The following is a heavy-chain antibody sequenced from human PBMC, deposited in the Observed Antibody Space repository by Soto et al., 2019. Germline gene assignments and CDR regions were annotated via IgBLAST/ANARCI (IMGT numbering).Heavy chain of an antibody. Sequence: QVQLQESGPGLVKPSQTLSLTCTVSGGSISSGGYYWSWIRQHPGKGLEWIGYIYYSGSTYYNPSLKSRVTMSKDTSENRFSLRLNSMTAADTAVYYCARGSDAYGLDIWGQGTMVTVSS. CDR2: IYYSGST. V-gene: IGHV4-31*03. CDR3: ARGSDAYGLDI. CDR1: GGSISSGGYY. J-gene: IGHJ3*02. D-gene: IGHD3-10*01.